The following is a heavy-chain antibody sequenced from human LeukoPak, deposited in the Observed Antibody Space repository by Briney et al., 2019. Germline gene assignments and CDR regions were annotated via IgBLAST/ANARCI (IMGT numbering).Heavy chain of an antibody. D-gene: IGHD3-22*01. CDR1: GFTFTKYA. CDR2: IGGSGTKT. Sequence: PGGTLRLSCAASGFTFTKYAMSWVRQAAGKGLEWVSAIGGSGTKTFYAESVKGRFTISRDNAKNSLYLQMNSLRAEDMALYYCAKARSWMIDDAFDIWGQGTMVTVFS. V-gene: IGHV3-23*01. CDR3: AKARSWMIDDAFDI. J-gene: IGHJ3*02.